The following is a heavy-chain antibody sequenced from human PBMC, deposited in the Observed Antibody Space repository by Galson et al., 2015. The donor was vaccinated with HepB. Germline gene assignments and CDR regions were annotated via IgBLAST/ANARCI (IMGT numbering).Heavy chain of an antibody. CDR2: ISYDGSNK. CDR1: GFTFSSYA. D-gene: IGHD3-16*02. Sequence: SLRLSCAASGFTFSSYAMHWVRQAPGKGLEWVAVISYDGSNKYYADSVKGRFTISRDNSKDTLYLQMNSLRAEDTAVYYCARGRIMITFGGVIVLPRFDYWGQGTLVTVSS. V-gene: IGHV3-30*04. CDR3: ARGRIMITFGGVIVLPRFDY. J-gene: IGHJ4*02.